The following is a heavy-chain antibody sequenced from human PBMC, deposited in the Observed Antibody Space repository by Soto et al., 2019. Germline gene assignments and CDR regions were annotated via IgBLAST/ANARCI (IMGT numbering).Heavy chain of an antibody. CDR2: ISYDGSNK. Sequence: GGSLRLSCAASGFTFSSYAMHWVRQAPGKGLEWVAVISYDGSNKYYADSVKGRFTISRDNSKNTLYLQMNSLRAEDTAVYSCASPAVGAYFRKYFQHWGQGTLVTVSS. J-gene: IGHJ1*01. V-gene: IGHV3-30-3*01. CDR1: GFTFSSYA. D-gene: IGHD1-26*01. CDR3: ASPAVGAYFRKYFQH.